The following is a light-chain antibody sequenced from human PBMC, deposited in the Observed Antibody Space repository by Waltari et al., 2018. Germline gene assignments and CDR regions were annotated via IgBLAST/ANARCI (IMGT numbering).Light chain of an antibody. CDR3: QVWDSDSDHVV. CDR1: NIKTKS. J-gene: IGLJ2*01. CDR2: YDS. V-gene: IGLV3-21*04. Sequence: SYVLTQPPSASVAPGKTARTTCGGDNIKTKSVHWYQQRPGQAPVLACYYDSDRPSGIPERYTGSKSGNTATLTVGRVEAEDEADYYCQVWDSDSDHVVFGGGTKLTVL.